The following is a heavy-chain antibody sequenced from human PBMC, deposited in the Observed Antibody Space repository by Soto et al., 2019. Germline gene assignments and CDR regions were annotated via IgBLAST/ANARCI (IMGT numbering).Heavy chain of an antibody. Sequence: QVQLVQSGAEMKKPGSSVQVSCQSSGGTFNTYAMNWVRQAPGQGPEWMGDISPMFGEANYAPKFQGRVTITADESTGTSYLQLSSLTSEDTSLYFCAREVQVHTPAFVYWGQGTLVTVSS. D-gene: IGHD3-10*01. J-gene: IGHJ4*02. CDR2: ISPMFGEA. V-gene: IGHV1-69*19. CDR3: AREVQVHTPAFVY. CDR1: GGTFNTYA.